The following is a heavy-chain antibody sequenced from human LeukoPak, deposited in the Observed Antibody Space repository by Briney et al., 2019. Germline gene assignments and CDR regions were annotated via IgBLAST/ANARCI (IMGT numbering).Heavy chain of an antibody. D-gene: IGHD6-19*01. CDR1: GFTFSSYA. CDR2: ISYDGSNK. Sequence: SGGSLRPSCVVSGFTFSSYAMHWVRQAPGKGLEWVAVISYDGSNKYYADSVKGRFTISRDNSKNTLYLQMNSLRAEDTAVYYCARARSGWYLGQFDYWGQGTLATVSS. CDR3: ARARSGWYLGQFDY. V-gene: IGHV3-30*04. J-gene: IGHJ4*02.